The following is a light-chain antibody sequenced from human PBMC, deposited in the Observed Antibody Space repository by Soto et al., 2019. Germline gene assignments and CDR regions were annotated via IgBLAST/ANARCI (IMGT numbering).Light chain of an antibody. CDR3: QHYNSYSEA. CDR2: GAS. CDR1: QSVSSSY. V-gene: IGKV3-20*01. Sequence: EIVLTQSPGTLSLSPGERATLSCGASQSVSSSYLAWYQQKPGQAPRLLIYGASTRATGIPAMFSGSGSGTEFTLTISSLQPDDFATYDCQHYNSYSEAVGQGTKVEIK. J-gene: IGKJ1*01.